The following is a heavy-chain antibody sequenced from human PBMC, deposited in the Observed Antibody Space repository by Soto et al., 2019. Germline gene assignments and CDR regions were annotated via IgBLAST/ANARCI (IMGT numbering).Heavy chain of an antibody. D-gene: IGHD2-8*01. Sequence: ASVKVSCKASGYTFTSYAMHWVRQAPGQRLEWMGWINAGNGNTKYSQKFQGRVTITRDTSASTAYMELSSLRSEDTAVYYCARGGYCTNGVCYSDNWFDPWGQGILLTVSS. CDR2: INAGNGNT. CDR1: GYTFTSYA. V-gene: IGHV1-3*01. CDR3: ARGGYCTNGVCYSDNWFDP. J-gene: IGHJ5*02.